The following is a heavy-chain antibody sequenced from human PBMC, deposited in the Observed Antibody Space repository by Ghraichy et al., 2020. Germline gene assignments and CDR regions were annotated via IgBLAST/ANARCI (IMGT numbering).Heavy chain of an antibody. CDR2: IKKDGSEK. CDR3: ARDLGGGWYFDY. V-gene: IGHV3-7*01. J-gene: IGHJ4*02. D-gene: IGHD6-19*01. Sequence: VANIKKDGSEKYYVDSVQGRFTISRDNAKNSLYLQLNSLRAEDTAVYYCARDLGGGWYFDYWGQ.